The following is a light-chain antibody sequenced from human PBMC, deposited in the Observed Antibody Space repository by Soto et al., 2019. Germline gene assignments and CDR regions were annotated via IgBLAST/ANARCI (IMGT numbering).Light chain of an antibody. CDR1: SSNIGAGYD. CDR2: GNS. CDR3: QSYDSGLSGVV. V-gene: IGLV1-40*01. Sequence: QSVLTQPPSVSGAPVQRVTISCTGSSSNIGAGYDVHWYKQLPGTAPKLLIYGNSNRPSGVPDRFSGSKSGTSASLAITGLQAEDEADYYCQSYDSGLSGVVFGGGTKLTVL. J-gene: IGLJ2*01.